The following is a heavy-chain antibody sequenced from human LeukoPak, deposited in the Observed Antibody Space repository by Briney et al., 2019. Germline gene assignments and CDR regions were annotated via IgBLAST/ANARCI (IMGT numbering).Heavy chain of an antibody. J-gene: IGHJ4*02. V-gene: IGHV5-51*01. CDR2: IYPGDSHT. CDR3: ARVGSGATPFDY. CDR1: GYSFSNFW. Sequence: PGESLKISCKGYGYSFSNFWIGWVRQMPGKGLEWMGIIYPGDSHTRHSPSFQGQVTVTTDKSISTAYLQWSSLKASDTAMYYCARVGSGATPFDYWGQGTLVTVSS. D-gene: IGHD1-26*01.